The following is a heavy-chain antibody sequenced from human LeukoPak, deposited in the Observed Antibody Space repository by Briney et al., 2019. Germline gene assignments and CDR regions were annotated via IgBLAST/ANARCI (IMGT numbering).Heavy chain of an antibody. J-gene: IGHJ4*02. V-gene: IGHV4-38-2*02. D-gene: IGHD4-23*01. CDR2: IYHSGST. CDR3: ARAYVGNRILDY. Sequence: KTSETLSLTCPVCGYSISSGYYWGWIRQPPGKGLEWIGSIYHSGSTYYNPSLKSRVTISVDTSKNQFSLKLSSVTAADTAVYYCARAYVGNRILDYWGQGTLVTLSS. CDR1: GYSISSGYY.